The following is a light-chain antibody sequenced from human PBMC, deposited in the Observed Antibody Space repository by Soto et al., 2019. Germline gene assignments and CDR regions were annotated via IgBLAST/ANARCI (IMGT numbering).Light chain of an antibody. CDR2: DNS. V-gene: IGLV1-40*01. J-gene: IGLJ7*01. Sequence: QSVLTLSPSVSGAPGQRVTISCTGSSSNIGAGYDVHWYQQLPGTAPKLLIYDNSNRPSGVPDRFSGSKSGTSASLAITGLQAEDEAEYYCQSYDSSLSGSVFGGGTQLTVL. CDR1: SSNIGAGYD. CDR3: QSYDSSLSGSV.